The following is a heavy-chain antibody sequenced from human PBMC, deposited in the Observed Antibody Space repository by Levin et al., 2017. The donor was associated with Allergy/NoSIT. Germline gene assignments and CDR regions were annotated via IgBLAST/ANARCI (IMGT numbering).Heavy chain of an antibody. J-gene: IGHJ5*02. CDR3: AKAPYIGWYLCYSDP. CDR1: GFTFSSYA. D-gene: IGHD6-19*01. Sequence: GGSLRLSCAASGFTFSSYAMTWVRQAPGKGLEWVSAISGSGDNTYYSDSVKGRFTISRDNSKNTLFLQMNSLRAEDTAIYYCAKAPYIGWYLCYSDPWGQGTLVTVSS. V-gene: IGHV3-23*01. CDR2: ISGSGDNT.